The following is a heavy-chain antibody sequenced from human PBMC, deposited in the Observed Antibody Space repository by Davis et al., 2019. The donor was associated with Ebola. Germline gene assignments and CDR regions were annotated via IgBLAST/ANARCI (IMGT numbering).Heavy chain of an antibody. Sequence: AASVKVSCKASGYTFTNYYMHWVRQAPGQGLEWMGMINPNDGRTIYAQKFQGRVTVTRDTSTTTVYMDLGSLRSEDTALYYCTTPGGQDSGYDVFEIWGKGTMSPSLQ. CDR2: INPNDGRT. CDR1: GYTFTNYY. CDR3: TTPGGQDSGYDVFEI. V-gene: IGHV1-46*03. D-gene: IGHD5-12*01. J-gene: IGHJ3*02.